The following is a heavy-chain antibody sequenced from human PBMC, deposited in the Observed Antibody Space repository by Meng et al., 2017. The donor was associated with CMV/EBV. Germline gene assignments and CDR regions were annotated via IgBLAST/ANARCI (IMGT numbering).Heavy chain of an antibody. CDR3: ARANLFGVVRGAFDI. V-gene: IGHV4-38-2*02. J-gene: IGHJ3*02. D-gene: IGHD3-3*01. CDR1: GYSISSGYY. CDR2: IIHSGST. Sequence: PETLSLTCTVSGYSISSGYYWGCIRQPPGKGLEWIGSIIHSGSTYYNPSLKSRVTISVDTSKNQFSLKLGSVTAADTAVYYCARANLFGVVRGAFDIWGQGTMVTVSS.